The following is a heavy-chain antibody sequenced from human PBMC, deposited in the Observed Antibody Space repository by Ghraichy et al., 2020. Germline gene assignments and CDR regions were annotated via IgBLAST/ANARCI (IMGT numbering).Heavy chain of an antibody. CDR2: TWHDGSKQ. CDR3: AGGGSHYNYGMDV. Sequence: GGSLRLSCEASGFTFSNYGMYWVRQAPGKGLEWVAVTWHDGSKQYYAESVKGRFTISRDNSKNTLYLQMNSLRPEDTAVYYCAGGGSHYNYGMDVWGQGTTVTVSS. J-gene: IGHJ6*02. D-gene: IGHD3-16*01. CDR1: GFTFSNYG. V-gene: IGHV3-33*01.